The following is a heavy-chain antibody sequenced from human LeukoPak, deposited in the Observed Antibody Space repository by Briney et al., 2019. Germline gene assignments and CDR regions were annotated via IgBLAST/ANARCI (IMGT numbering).Heavy chain of an antibody. V-gene: IGHV1-8*02. Sequence: ASVKVSCKASGYIFSSYGINWVRQATGQGLEWMGWMNPNSGNTGYAQKFQGRVTMTRNTSISTAYMELSSLRSEDTAVYYRARAQGVIAASGGDPWGQGTLVTVSS. CDR3: ARAQGVIAASGGDP. J-gene: IGHJ5*02. CDR2: MNPNSGNT. D-gene: IGHD6-6*01. CDR1: GYIFSSYG.